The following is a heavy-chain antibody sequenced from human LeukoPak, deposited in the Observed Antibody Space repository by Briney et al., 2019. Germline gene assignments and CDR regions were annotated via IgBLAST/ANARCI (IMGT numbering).Heavy chain of an antibody. CDR1: GFTFSSYS. CDR2: ISSSSSNI. J-gene: IGHJ3*02. D-gene: IGHD2-15*01. CDR3: AKRGYCRGGTCFSHDAFDI. V-gene: IGHV3-21*01. Sequence: GGSLRLSCAASGFTFSSYSMNWVRQAPGKGLEWVSSISSSSSNIYYADSVKGRFTISRDNAKNSLYLQMNSLRAEDTAVYYCAKRGYCRGGTCFSHDAFDIWGQGTMVTVSS.